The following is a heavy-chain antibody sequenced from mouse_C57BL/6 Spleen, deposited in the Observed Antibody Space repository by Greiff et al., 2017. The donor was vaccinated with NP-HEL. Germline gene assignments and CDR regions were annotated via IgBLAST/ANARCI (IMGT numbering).Heavy chain of an antibody. V-gene: IGHV1-19*01. Sequence: EVQLQQSGPVLVKPGASVKMSCKASGYTFTDYYMNWVKQSHGKSLEWIGVINPYNGGTSYNQKFKGKATLTVDKSSSTAYMELNSLTSEDSAVYYCARGGYDSYAMDYWGQRTSVTVSS. CDR1: GYTFTDYY. CDR2: INPYNGGT. D-gene: IGHD2-2*01. J-gene: IGHJ4*01. CDR3: ARGGYDSYAMDY.